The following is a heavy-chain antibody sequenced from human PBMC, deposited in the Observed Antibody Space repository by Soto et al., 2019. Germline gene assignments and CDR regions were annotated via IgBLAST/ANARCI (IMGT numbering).Heavy chain of an antibody. CDR2: INAGNGNT. D-gene: IGHD3-9*01. Sequence: GASVKVSCKASGYTFTSYAMHWVRQAPGQRLEWMGWINAGNGNTKYSQKFQGRVTITRDTSASTAYMELSSLRSEDTAVYYCARDEPYYDILTRSSTFDYWGQGPLVTLSS. V-gene: IGHV1-3*01. J-gene: IGHJ4*02. CDR1: GYTFTSYA. CDR3: ARDEPYYDILTRSSTFDY.